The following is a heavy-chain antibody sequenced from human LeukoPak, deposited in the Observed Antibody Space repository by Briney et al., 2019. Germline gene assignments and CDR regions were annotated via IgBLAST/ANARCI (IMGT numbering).Heavy chain of an antibody. CDR1: GGSFSGYY. CDR2: IYTSGST. CDR3: ARRGIAVAGFDY. Sequence: PSETLSLTCAVYGGSFSGYYWSWIRQPAGKGLEWIGRIYTSGSTNYNPSLKSRVTMSVDTSKNQFSLKLSSVTAADTAVYYCARRGIAVAGFDYWGQGTLVTVSS. D-gene: IGHD6-19*01. V-gene: IGHV4-59*10. J-gene: IGHJ4*02.